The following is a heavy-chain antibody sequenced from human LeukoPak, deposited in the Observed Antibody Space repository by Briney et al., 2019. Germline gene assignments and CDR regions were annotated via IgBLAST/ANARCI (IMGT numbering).Heavy chain of an antibody. Sequence: SETLSLTCTVSGGSISSSYWTWIRQPPGKGLEWIGCIYYSGSTNYNPSLKSRVTISVDTSKNLFSLHLSSVTAADTAVYYCARHYSGGPQYFDYWGQGTLVTVSS. CDR2: IYYSGST. D-gene: IGHD6-19*01. J-gene: IGHJ4*02. CDR1: GGSISSSY. V-gene: IGHV4-59*08. CDR3: ARHYSGGPQYFDY.